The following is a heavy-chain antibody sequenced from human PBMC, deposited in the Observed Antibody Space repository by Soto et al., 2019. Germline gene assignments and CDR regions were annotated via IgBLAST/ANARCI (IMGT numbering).Heavy chain of an antibody. V-gene: IGHV3-30*18. J-gene: IGHJ4*02. CDR3: AKGGRQWLVTSDFNY. CDR2: VSHDGRNT. CDR1: GFTFSDYA. Sequence: GGSLRLSCAPSGFTFSDYAMDWVRQAPGKGLEWVAVVSHDGRNTHYADSVKGRFTISRDSSKNTVSLEMTSLRAEDTAVYYCAKGGRQWLVTSDFNYWGQGALVTVSS. D-gene: IGHD6-19*01.